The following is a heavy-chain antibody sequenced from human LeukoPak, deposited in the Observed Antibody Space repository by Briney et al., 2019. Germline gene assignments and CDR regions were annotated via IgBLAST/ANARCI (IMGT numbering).Heavy chain of an antibody. V-gene: IGHV4-38-2*01. Sequence: SETLSLTCAVSGSSISSEYYWGGGRQPPGKGREGIGNIHHSRNTYYNPSLKSRVTISVDTSKNQFSLKLSSVAAADTAVYHCARAGYGYGNYFAYWGQGTLVTVSS. CDR2: IHHSRNT. CDR1: GSSISSEYY. CDR3: ARAGYGYGNYFAY. J-gene: IGHJ4*02. D-gene: IGHD5-18*01.